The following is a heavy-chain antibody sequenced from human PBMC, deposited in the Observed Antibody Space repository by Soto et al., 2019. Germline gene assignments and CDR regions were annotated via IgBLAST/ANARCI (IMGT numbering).Heavy chain of an antibody. J-gene: IGHJ6*02. Sequence: GGSLRLSCAASGFTFSSYAMSWVRQAPGKGLEWVSAISGSGGSTYYADSVKGRFTISRDNSKNTLYLQMNSLRAEDTAVYYCAKQEKMDYYYYGMDVWGQGTTVTVSS. D-gene: IGHD2-8*01. CDR1: GFTFSSYA. CDR3: AKQEKMDYYYYGMDV. CDR2: ISGSGGST. V-gene: IGHV3-23*01.